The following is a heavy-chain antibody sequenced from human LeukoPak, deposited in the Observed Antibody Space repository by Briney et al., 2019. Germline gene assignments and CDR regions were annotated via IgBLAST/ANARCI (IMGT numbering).Heavy chain of an antibody. D-gene: IGHD3-22*01. J-gene: IGHJ5*02. CDR2: INPNSGGT. CDR1: GYTFTGYY. V-gene: IGHV1-2*02. CDR3: ARVPIRRHYESTGYYYEDP. Sequence: ASVKVSCKASGYTFTGYYMHWVRQAPGQGLEWMGWINPNSGGTNYAQKFQGRVTMIRDTTISTACMELSRLRSDDTAVYYCARVPIRRHYESTGYYYEDPWGQGTLVTVSS.